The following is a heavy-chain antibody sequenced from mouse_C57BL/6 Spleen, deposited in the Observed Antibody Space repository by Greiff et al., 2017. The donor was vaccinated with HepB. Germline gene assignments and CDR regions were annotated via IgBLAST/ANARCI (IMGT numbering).Heavy chain of an antibody. J-gene: IGHJ3*01. CDR1: GYTFTSYW. V-gene: IGHV1-50*01. CDR2: IDPSDSYT. Sequence: VQLQQPGAELVKPGASVKLSCKASGYTFTSYWMQWVKQRPGQGLEWIGEIDPSDSYTNYNQKFKGKATLTVDTSASTAYMQLSSLTSEDSAVYYCARRGDWAWFACWGQGTLVTVSA. CDR3: ARRGDWAWFAC. D-gene: IGHD4-1*01.